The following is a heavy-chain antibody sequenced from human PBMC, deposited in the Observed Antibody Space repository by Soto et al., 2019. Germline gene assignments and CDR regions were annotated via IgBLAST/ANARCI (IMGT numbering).Heavy chain of an antibody. J-gene: IGHJ4*02. CDR3: AKDHFRHRPPLYYFDY. Sequence: PGGSLRLSCAASGFTFSSYGMHWVRQAPGKGLEWVAVISYDGSNKYYADSVKGRFTISRDNSKNTLYLQMNRLRAEDTAAYYCAKDHFRHRPPLYYFDYWGQGTLVTVSS. V-gene: IGHV3-30*18. CDR1: GFTFSSYG. CDR2: ISYDGSNK.